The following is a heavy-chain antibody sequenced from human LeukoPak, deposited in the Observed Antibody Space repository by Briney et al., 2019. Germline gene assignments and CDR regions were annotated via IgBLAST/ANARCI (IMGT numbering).Heavy chain of an antibody. CDR2: IYYSGST. CDR1: GGSISSGGYY. J-gene: IGHJ5*02. CDR3: ARSALDWFDP. Sequence: SETLSLTCTVSGGSISSGGYYWSWIRQHPGKGLEWIGYIYYSGSTYYNPSLKSRVTISVDTSKNQFSLKLSSVTAADTAVYYCARSALDWFDPWGQGTLVTVSS. V-gene: IGHV4-31*03.